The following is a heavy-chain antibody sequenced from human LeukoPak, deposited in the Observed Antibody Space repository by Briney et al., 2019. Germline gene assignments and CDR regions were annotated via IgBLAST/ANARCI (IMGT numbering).Heavy chain of an antibody. J-gene: IGHJ4*02. Sequence: SETLSLICTVSGGSISSGSYYWSWVRQPAGKGLEWIGRVYTSGSTDYSPSLKSRVTISVDTSKNQFSLKLTSVTAADTAVYYCAREAGGHSYYDYWGQGTLVTVSS. D-gene: IGHD2-21*01. CDR3: AREAGGHSYYDY. CDR1: GGSISSGSYY. V-gene: IGHV4-61*02. CDR2: VYTSGST.